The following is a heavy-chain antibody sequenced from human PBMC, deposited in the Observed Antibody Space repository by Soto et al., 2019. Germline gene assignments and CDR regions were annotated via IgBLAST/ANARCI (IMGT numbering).Heavy chain of an antibody. CDR1: GFTFSSYA. CDR2: ISGSGGST. D-gene: IGHD6-13*01. CDR3: ANLASSSWYQYFDY. V-gene: IGHV3-23*01. Sequence: VGSLRLSCAASGFTFSSYAMSWVRQAPGKGLEWVSAISGSGGSTYYADSVKGRFTISRDNSKNTLYLQMNSLRAEDTAVYYCANLASSSWYQYFDYWGQGTLVTVSS. J-gene: IGHJ4*02.